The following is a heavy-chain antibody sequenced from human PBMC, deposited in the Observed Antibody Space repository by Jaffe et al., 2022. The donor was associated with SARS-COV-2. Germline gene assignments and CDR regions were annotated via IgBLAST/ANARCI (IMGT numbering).Heavy chain of an antibody. CDR2: ISGGGDGT. V-gene: IGHV3-23*04. Sequence: EVQLVESGGGLVQPGGSLRLSCAASGFTFSNYAMSWVRQAPGKGLEWVSTISGGGDGTYYADSVRGRFTISRDNSKNTLYLQMSSLRAEATAVYYCAKTGGDYYYYYYMDVWGKGTAVTVSS. CDR3: AKTGGDYYYYYYMDV. CDR1: GFTFSNYA. J-gene: IGHJ6*03. D-gene: IGHD2-21*02.